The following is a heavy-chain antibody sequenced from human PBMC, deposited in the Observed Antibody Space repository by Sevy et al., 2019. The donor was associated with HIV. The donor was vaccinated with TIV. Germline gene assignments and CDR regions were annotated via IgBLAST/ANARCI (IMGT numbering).Heavy chain of an antibody. CDR3: ARDQQDYGSGSHYGMDV. J-gene: IGHJ6*02. CDR2: IWYDGSNK. CDR1: GFTFSSYG. V-gene: IGHV3-33*01. Sequence: GGSLRLSCAASGFTFSSYGMHWVRQAPGKGLEWVAVIWYDGSNKYYADSVKGRFTISRDNSKNTRYLQMNSLRAEDTAVYYCARDQQDYGSGSHYGMDVWGQGTTVTVSS. D-gene: IGHD3-10*01.